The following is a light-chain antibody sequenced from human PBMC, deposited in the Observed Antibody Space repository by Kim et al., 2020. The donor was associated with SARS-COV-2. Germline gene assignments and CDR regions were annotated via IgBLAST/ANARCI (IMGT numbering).Light chain of an antibody. CDR3: LQHNTYPWS. J-gene: IGKJ1*01. V-gene: IGKV1-17*02. CDR1: QDIGND. Sequence: SSIGDRVTITCRTSQDIGNDLAWYQQGPGKAPKRLIYDASTLQSGVPSTFSGGGSGTEFTLTINNLRPEDFATYYCLQHNTYPWSFGQGTKVEIK. CDR2: DAS.